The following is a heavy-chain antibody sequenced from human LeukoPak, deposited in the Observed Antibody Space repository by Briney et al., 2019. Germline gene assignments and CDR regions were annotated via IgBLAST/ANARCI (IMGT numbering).Heavy chain of an antibody. CDR3: AKESGWYLNQKHYFDY. D-gene: IGHD6-19*01. V-gene: IGHV3-23*01. J-gene: IGHJ4*02. Sequence: GGSLRLSCAASGFTFSSYAMSWVRQAPGKGLEWVSAISGSGGSTYYADSVKGRFTISRDNSKNTLYLQMNSLRAEDTAVYYCAKESGWYLNQKHYFDYWGQGTLVTVSS. CDR2: ISGSGGST. CDR1: GFTFSSYA.